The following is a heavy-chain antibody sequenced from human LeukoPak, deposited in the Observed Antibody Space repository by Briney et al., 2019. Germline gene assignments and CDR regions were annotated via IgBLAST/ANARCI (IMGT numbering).Heavy chain of an antibody. D-gene: IGHD3-22*01. J-gene: IGHJ3*02. CDR2: IYYSGST. Sequence: SETLSLTCTVSGGSISSSSYYWGWIRQPPGKGLEWIGNIYYSGSTYYNPSLKSRVTISVDTSKNQFSLKLSSVTAADTAVYYCARPRKYYDSSGSYVAFDIWGQGTMVTVSS. CDR3: ARPRKYYDSSGSYVAFDI. V-gene: IGHV4-39*01. CDR1: GGSISSSSYY.